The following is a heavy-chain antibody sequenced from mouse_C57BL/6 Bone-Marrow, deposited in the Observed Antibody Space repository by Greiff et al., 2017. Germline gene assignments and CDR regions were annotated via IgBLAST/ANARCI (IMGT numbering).Heavy chain of an antibody. J-gene: IGHJ1*03. Sequence: VQLQQSGTVLARPGASVKMSCKTSGYTFTSYWMHWVKQRPGQGLEWVGAIYPGNSDTSYNQKFKGKAKLTAVTSASTAYMELSSLTNEDSAVYYCTRWRIIYYDYPYDVWGTGTTVTVSS. CDR2: IYPGNSDT. V-gene: IGHV1-5*01. CDR1: GYTFTSYW. D-gene: IGHD2-4*01. CDR3: TRWRIIYYDYPYDV.